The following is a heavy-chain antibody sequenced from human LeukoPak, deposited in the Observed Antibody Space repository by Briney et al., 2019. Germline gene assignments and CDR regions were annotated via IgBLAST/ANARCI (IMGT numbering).Heavy chain of an antibody. Sequence: PSETLSLTCAVSGGSISNSNWWTWVRQSPGKGLAWIGEIYHSGSTNYNPSLKSRVTISVDKSKNQFSLKLSSVTAADTAVYYCARRTSSDWERYFDYWGQGTLVTVSS. CDR2: IYHSGST. V-gene: IGHV4-4*02. D-gene: IGHD6-25*01. CDR3: ARRTSSDWERYFDY. J-gene: IGHJ4*02. CDR1: GGSISNSNW.